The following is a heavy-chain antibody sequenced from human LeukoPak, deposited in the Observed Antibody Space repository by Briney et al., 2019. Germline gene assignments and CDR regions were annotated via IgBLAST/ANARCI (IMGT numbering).Heavy chain of an antibody. J-gene: IGHJ4*02. V-gene: IGHV3-7*01. CDR1: GFTLSSNW. D-gene: IGHD6-19*01. CDR2: INQDGSTK. CDR3: ARWGQTSGWYYLDN. Sequence: GGSLRLSCGASGFTLSSNWMSWVRQAPGRGLEWVASINQDGSTKYYVDSVKGRFTISRDNAKNSLYLQMNSLRVEDTAVYFCARWGQTSGWYYLDNWGQGALVTVSS.